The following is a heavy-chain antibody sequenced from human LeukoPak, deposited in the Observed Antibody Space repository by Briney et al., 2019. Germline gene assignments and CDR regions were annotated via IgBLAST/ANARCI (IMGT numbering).Heavy chain of an antibody. CDR1: GDSISSYY. CDR2: IGYSGST. CDR3: ARRAVSAAAQLDY. V-gene: IGHV4-59*01. D-gene: IGHD6-13*01. J-gene: IGHJ4*02. Sequence: SETLSLTCTVSGDSISSYYWSWIRQPPGKGLEWIGYIGYSGSTSYNPSLKSRVTMSVDTSNNQFSLKLNSVASADSAMYSCARRAVSAAAQLDYWGQGTLVTVSS.